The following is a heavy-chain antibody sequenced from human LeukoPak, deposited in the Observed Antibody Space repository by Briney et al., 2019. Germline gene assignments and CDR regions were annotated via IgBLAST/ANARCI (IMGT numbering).Heavy chain of an antibody. CDR3: AKDPNGDYIGAFDY. Sequence: GGSLRLSCEASGFTFSGYGFHWVRQTPGKRLEWVSSTTGSGAGTKYADSVKGRFTISRDNSKNTLYLQMNSLTVEDTAIYYCAKDPNGDYIGAFDYWGQGTLVTVSS. CDR2: TTGSGAGT. J-gene: IGHJ4*02. D-gene: IGHD2-8*01. CDR1: GFTFSGYG. V-gene: IGHV3-23*01.